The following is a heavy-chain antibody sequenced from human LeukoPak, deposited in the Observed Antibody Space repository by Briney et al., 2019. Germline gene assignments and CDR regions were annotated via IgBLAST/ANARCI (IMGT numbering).Heavy chain of an antibody. V-gene: IGHV3-33*01. CDR3: ARDPYSGSYYPDY. D-gene: IGHD1-26*01. J-gene: IGHJ4*02. CDR2: IWYDGSNK. CDR1: GFTFSSYG. Sequence: GGSLRLSCAASGFTFSSYGMHWVRQAPGKGLEGVAVIWYDGSNKYYADSVKGRFPISRDNSKNTLYLQMNSLRAEDTAVYYCARDPYSGSYYPDYWGQGTLVTVSS.